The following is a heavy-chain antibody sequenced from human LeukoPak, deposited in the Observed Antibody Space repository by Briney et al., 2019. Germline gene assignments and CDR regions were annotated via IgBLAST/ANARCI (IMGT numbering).Heavy chain of an antibody. CDR1: GFTFSDYY. CDR2: ISSSGSTI. Sequence: GGSLRLSCAASGFTFSDYYMSWIRQAPGKGLEWVSYISSSGSTIYYADSVKGRFTFSRDNAKNSLYLQMNSLRAEDTAVYYCARDWRDSSGKFPNDAFDIWGQGTMVTVSS. CDR3: ARDWRDSSGKFPNDAFDI. J-gene: IGHJ3*02. V-gene: IGHV3-11*04. D-gene: IGHD3-22*01.